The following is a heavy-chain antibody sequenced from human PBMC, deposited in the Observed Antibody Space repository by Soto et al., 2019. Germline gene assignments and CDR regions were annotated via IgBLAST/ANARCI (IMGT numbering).Heavy chain of an antibody. CDR3: ARNYYDSGGGFDY. V-gene: IGHV3-53*01. Sequence: EVQLVESGGGLIQPGGSLRLSCVASGFTVSSNYMSWVRQAPGKGLEWVSVIYSGGSTYYADSVKGRFTISRDNSKNTLYIQMTSLRAEDTAVYSCARNYYDSGGGFDYWGQGTLVTVSS. D-gene: IGHD3-22*01. CDR1: GFTVSSNY. CDR2: IYSGGST. J-gene: IGHJ4*02.